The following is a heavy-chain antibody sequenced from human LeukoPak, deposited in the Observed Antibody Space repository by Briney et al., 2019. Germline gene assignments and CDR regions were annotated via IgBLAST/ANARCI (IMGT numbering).Heavy chain of an antibody. J-gene: IGHJ6*03. CDR3: ARHNHDYYYFMDV. V-gene: IGHV4-39*01. Sequence: SETLSLTCTVSGGSIITSSYFWGWVRQPPGKGLEWIGSIYYSGSTYYNPSLKSRVTLSVDKSKNQFSLKLSSVTGADTAVYYCARHNHDYYYFMDVWGKGTTVTVSS. CDR2: IYYSGST. CDR1: GGSIITSSYF.